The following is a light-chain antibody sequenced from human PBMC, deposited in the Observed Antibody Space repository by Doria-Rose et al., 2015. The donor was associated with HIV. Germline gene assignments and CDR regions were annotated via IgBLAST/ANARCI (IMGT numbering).Light chain of an antibody. J-gene: IGKJ3*01. Sequence: TQSPKSPGMSLGERATLNCKSNQSLLYTSKNYLAWYQQKPGQPPKLLIYWASTRQSGFPARFSGSGSGTDFTLTISSLEAEDVAVYYCQQYYDTPSFGPGTTVDIK. CDR2: WAS. CDR3: QQYYDTPS. V-gene: IGKV4-1*01. CDR1: QSLLYTSKNY.